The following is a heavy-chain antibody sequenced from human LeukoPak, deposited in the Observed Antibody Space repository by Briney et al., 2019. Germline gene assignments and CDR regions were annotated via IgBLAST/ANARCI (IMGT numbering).Heavy chain of an antibody. CDR1: GFTFSSSS. J-gene: IGHJ4*02. Sequence: PGGSLRLSCAPSGFTFSSSSMSWVRQLPGKGLVWVATIIQDGSDKYYVDSVKGRFTISRDNAKNALYLQMNSLRAEDTGVYYCARNRARFDYWGQGTLVTVSS. D-gene: IGHD2/OR15-2a*01. CDR2: IIQDGSDK. V-gene: IGHV3-7*04. CDR3: ARNRARFDY.